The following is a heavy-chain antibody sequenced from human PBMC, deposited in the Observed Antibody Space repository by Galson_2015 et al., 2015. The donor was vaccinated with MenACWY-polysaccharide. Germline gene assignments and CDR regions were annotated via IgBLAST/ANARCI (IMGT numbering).Heavy chain of an antibody. V-gene: IGHV6-1*01. CDR2: TYYRSQWYN. Sequence: CAISGDSVSRKSATWNWIRQSPSRGLEWLGRTYYRSQWYNDFAVSVKGRITINPDTSKNQFSLQLNSVTPEDTAVYYCARDPSAFSAPSAFDIWGQGTVVTVSS. D-gene: IGHD3-3*02. CDR3: ARDPSAFSAPSAFDI. J-gene: IGHJ3*02. CDR1: GDSVSRKSAT.